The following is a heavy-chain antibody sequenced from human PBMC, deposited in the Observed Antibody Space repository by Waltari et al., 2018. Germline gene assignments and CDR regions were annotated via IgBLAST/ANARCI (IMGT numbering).Heavy chain of an antibody. CDR3: ARDSVVAGGGFDY. J-gene: IGHJ4*02. V-gene: IGHV4-30-4*08. Sequence: QVQLQESGPGLVKPSQTLSLTCTVSGGSISSDDYCWNWIRQPPGKGLEWIGYIFYSGSTYYNPSLKSRVTISVDTSKTQCSLKLSSVTAADTAVYYCARDSVVAGGGFDYWGQGTLVTVSS. CDR2: IFYSGST. CDR1: GGSISSDDYC. D-gene: IGHD2-15*01.